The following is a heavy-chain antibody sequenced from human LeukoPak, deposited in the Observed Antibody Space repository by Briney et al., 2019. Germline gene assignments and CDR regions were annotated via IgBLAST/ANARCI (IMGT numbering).Heavy chain of an antibody. CDR3: ARDIYYDSSGYYTY. CDR2: INSDGSST. J-gene: IGHJ4*02. V-gene: IGHV3-74*01. CDR1: GFTFSTYW. Sequence: GGSLRLSCAASGFTFSTYWMHWVRQAPGKGLVWVSRINSDGSSTSYADSVKGRFTISRDNAKNTLYLQMNSLRAEDTALYYCARDIYYDSSGYYTYWGQGTLVTVSS. D-gene: IGHD3-22*01.